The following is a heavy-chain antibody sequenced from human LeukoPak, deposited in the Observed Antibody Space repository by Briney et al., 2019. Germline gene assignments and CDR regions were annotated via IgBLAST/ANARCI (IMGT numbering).Heavy chain of an antibody. CDR1: GFTFTRFW. CDR3: AINYYDHFDY. J-gene: IGHJ4*02. V-gene: IGHV3-7*05. D-gene: IGHD3-22*01. Sequence: PGGSLRLSCAASGFTFTRFWMTWVRQAPGKGLEWVANIKTDGSEKHYVDSVKGRFTISRDNAKNSLYLQMNSLRDEDTAVYYCAINYYDHFDYWGQGTLVTVSS. CDR2: IKTDGSEK.